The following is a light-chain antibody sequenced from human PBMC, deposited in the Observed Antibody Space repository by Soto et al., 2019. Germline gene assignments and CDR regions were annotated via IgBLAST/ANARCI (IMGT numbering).Light chain of an antibody. CDR3: AAWDYSLSAYV. Sequence: QSVLTQPPSVSAAPGQRVTISCSGSSSNIGGNSVSWYQQLPGTAPKLLIYDDDKRPSGIPDRFSGSKSGTSATLGITGFQTGDEADYYCAAWDYSLSAYVFGTGTKVTVL. J-gene: IGLJ1*01. CDR1: SSNIGGNS. CDR2: DDD. V-gene: IGLV1-51*01.